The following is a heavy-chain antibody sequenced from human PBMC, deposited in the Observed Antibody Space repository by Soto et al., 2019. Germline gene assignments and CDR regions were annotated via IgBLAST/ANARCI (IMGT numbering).Heavy chain of an antibody. J-gene: IGHJ6*02. CDR3: ARSQGSSTSLELYYYYYYGMDV. CDR1: GGTFSSYA. V-gene: IGHV1-69*01. CDR2: IIPISGTA. Sequence: QVQLVQSGAEVKKPGSSVKVSCKASGGTFSSYAISWVRPAPGQGLEWMGGIIPISGTANYGQKFQGRVTMTAYQSTSTAYRELSSLRSEDRAVYYCARSQGSSTSLELYYYYYYGMDVWGQGTTVTVSS. D-gene: IGHD2-2*01.